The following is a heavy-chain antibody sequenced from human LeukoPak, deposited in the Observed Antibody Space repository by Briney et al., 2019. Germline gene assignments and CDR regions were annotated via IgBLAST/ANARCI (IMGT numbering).Heavy chain of an antibody. CDR2: IKQDGSEK. Sequence: PGGSLRLSCAASGFTFNNCGMHWVRQAPGKGLEWVANIKQDGSEKYYVDSVKGRFTISRDNAKNSLYLQMNSLRAEDTAVYYCARDSGGWFGELFYYFDYWGQGTLVTVSS. V-gene: IGHV3-7*01. D-gene: IGHD3-10*01. J-gene: IGHJ4*02. CDR3: ARDSGGWFGELFYYFDY. CDR1: GFTFNNCG.